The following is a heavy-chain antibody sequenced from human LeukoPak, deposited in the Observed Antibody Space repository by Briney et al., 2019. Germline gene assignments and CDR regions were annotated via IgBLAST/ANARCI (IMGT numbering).Heavy chain of an antibody. CDR1: GYTFTSYA. J-gene: IGHJ4*02. D-gene: IGHD2-15*01. V-gene: IGHV7-4-1*02. Sequence: ASVKVSCQASGYTFTSYAMNWVRQAPGQGLEWMGWINTNTGNPTYAQGFTGRFVFSLDTSVSTAYLQISSLKAEDTAVYYCARDSRRAASFRDDYWGQGTLVTVSS. CDR3: ARDSRRAASFRDDY. CDR2: INTNTGNP.